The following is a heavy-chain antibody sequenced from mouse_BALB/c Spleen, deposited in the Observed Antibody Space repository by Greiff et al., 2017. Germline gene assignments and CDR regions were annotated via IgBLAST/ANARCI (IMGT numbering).Heavy chain of an antibody. J-gene: IGHJ3*01. CDR2: ISSGGGST. Sequence: EVQRVESGGGLVKPGGSLKLSCAASGFAFSSYDMSWVRQTPEKRLEWVAYISSGGGSTYYPDTVKGRFTISRDNAKNTLYLQMSSLKSEDTAMYYCARHGDGYYVPFAYWGQGTLVTVSA. D-gene: IGHD2-3*01. CDR3: ARHGDGYYVPFAY. CDR1: GFAFSSYD. V-gene: IGHV5-12-1*01.